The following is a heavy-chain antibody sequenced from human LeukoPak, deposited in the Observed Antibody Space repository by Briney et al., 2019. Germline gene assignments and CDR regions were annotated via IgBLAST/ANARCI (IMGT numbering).Heavy chain of an antibody. V-gene: IGHV3-23*01. CDR1: GFTFSSYS. J-gene: IGHJ4*02. CDR2: ITYSGEYT. Sequence: PGGSLRLSCAASGFTFSSYSMSWVRQAPGKGLEWVSAITYSGEYTDYADSVKGRFTISRDDANNILYLQMNSLRAEDMAVYFCTAIRPDYWGQGTVVTVSS. CDR3: TAIRPDY. D-gene: IGHD2-21*02.